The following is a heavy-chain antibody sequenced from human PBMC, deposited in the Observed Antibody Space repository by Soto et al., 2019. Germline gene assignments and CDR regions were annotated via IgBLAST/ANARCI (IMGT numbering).Heavy chain of an antibody. J-gene: IGHJ4*02. CDR1: GLIFSNYK. CDR3: ARDTNGLHY. D-gene: IGHD2-8*01. Sequence: EVQLVESGGGLVQPGGSLRLSCAASGLIFSNYKMHWVRQAPGKGLVWVSRINTDGSITDYADSVKGRFTVSQDNAKNTMYLQMNRLTADDTAVYYCARDTNGLHYWGQGTLVTVSS. V-gene: IGHV3-74*01. CDR2: INTDGSIT.